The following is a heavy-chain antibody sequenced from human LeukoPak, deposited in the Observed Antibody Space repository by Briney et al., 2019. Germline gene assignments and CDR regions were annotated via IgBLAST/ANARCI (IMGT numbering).Heavy chain of an antibody. CDR1: GGSISSYY. J-gene: IGHJ6*02. V-gene: IGHV4-4*07. Sequence: PEALSLTCTVSGGSISSYYWSWIRQPAGKGLEWIGRIYTSGSTNYNPSLKSRVTMSVDTSKNQFSLKLSSVTAADTAVYYCARETDGLGYYYYGMDVWGQGTTVTVSS. D-gene: IGHD5-24*01. CDR2: IYTSGST. CDR3: ARETDGLGYYYYGMDV.